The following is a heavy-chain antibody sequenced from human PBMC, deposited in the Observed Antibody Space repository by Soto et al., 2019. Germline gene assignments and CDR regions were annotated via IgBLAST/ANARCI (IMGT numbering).Heavy chain of an antibody. V-gene: IGHV4-34*01. CDR2: INHSGST. D-gene: IGHD3-16*01. CDR3: ARGHFIGVSRNSLMRSPFSMDV. Sequence: SETLSLTCAVYGGSFSGYYWSWIRQPPGKGLEWIGEINHSGSTNYNPSLKSRVTISVDTSKNQFPLELSSVTAADTAVYYCARGHFIGVSRNSLMRSPFSMDVWGQGTTVTVSS. J-gene: IGHJ6*02. CDR1: GGSFSGYY.